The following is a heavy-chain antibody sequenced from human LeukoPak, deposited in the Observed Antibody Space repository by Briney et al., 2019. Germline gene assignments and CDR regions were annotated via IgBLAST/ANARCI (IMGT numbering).Heavy chain of an antibody. V-gene: IGHV3-64*01. J-gene: IGHJ4*02. Sequence: ETLSLTCTVSGGSISSYYWSWVRQAPGKGLEFVSAISRSGGNTYYANSVKGRFTISRDTSKNTLYLQVGSLRVEDMAVYYCARVGDRSGNGYSHWGQGTLVTVSS. CDR3: ARVGDRSGNGYSH. D-gene: IGHD2-2*03. CDR1: GGSISSYY. CDR2: ISRSGGNT.